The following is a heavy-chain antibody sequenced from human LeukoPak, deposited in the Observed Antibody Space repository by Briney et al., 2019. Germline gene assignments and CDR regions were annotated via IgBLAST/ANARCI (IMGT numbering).Heavy chain of an antibody. J-gene: IGHJ4*02. CDR3: ARYYYGFDY. Sequence: PSETLFLTCTVSGGSISSGGYSWSWIRQPPGKGLEWVGYIYHSGSTYYNPSLKSRVTISVDRSKNQFSLKLSSVTAADTAVYYCARYYYGFDYWGQGTLVTVSS. D-gene: IGHD3-10*01. CDR2: IYHSGST. CDR1: GGSISSGGYS. V-gene: IGHV4-30-2*01.